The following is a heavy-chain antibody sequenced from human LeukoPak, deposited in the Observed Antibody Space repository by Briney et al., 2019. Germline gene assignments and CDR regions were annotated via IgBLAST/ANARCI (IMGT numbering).Heavy chain of an antibody. D-gene: IGHD2-2*01. J-gene: IGHJ3*02. V-gene: IGHV3-30-3*01. CDR2: ISYDGSNK. CDR3: AREMALGYCTSISCSGPFDI. Sequence: PGRSLRLSCAASGFTFSSYAMHWVRQAPGKGLEWVAVISYDGSNKYYADSVKGRFTISRDNSKNTLYLQMNSLRAEDTAVYYCAREMALGYCTSISCSGPFDIWGQGTMVTVSS. CDR1: GFTFSSYA.